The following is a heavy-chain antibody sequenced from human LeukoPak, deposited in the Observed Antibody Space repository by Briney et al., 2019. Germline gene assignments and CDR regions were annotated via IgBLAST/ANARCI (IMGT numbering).Heavy chain of an antibody. V-gene: IGHV4-61*01. CDR3: ARAPTTGWFDP. CDR1: GASVSSASY. Sequence: SETLSLTCTVSGASVSSASYWTWIRQPPGKGVEWIAHIYNGVNTNYNPSLKSRVTISVDTSKNQFSLKLSSVTAADTAVYYCARAPTTGWFDPWGREPWSPSPQ. D-gene: IGHD1-26*01. J-gene: IGHJ5*02. CDR2: IYNGVNT.